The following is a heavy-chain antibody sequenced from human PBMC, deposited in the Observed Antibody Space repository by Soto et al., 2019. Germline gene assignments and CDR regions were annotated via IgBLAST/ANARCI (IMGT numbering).Heavy chain of an antibody. V-gene: IGHV3-33*01. CDR2: IWYDGSNK. D-gene: IGHD5-12*01. J-gene: IGHJ4*02. CDR1: GFTFCSYG. CDR3: AREQEYSGYDGGLDY. Sequence: GGSLRLSCAASGFTFCSYGMHWVRQAPGKGLEWVAVIWYDGSNKYYADSVKGRFTISRDNSKNTLYLQMNSLRAEDTAVYYCAREQEYSGYDGGLDYWGQGTLVTVSS.